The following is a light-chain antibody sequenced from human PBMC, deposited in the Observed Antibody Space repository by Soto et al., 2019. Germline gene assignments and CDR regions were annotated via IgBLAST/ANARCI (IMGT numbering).Light chain of an antibody. CDR1: QSVSNNY. CDR3: KQYGSSGT. V-gene: IGKV3-20*01. J-gene: IGKJ1*01. CDR2: GAS. Sequence: QSEGRLSLSPGERATVSCRSSQSVSNNYLAWYQQKPGQAPRLLIYGASNRATGIPDRFSGSGSGTDFTLTISRLEPEDFAVYYCKQYGSSGTCGQGTKVDIK.